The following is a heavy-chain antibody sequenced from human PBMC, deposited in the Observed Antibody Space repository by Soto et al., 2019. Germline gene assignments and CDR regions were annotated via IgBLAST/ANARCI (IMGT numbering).Heavy chain of an antibody. V-gene: IGHV4-31*03. CDR2: IYYSGST. Sequence: QVQLQESGPGLVKPSQTLSLTCTVSGGSISSGGYYWSWIRQHPGKGLEWIGYIYYSGSTYYNPSLQVRVTISVDTSKNQFSLKLSSVTAADTAVYYCARVRYCSGGSCYPRFDPWGQGTLVTVSS. CDR1: GGSISSGGYY. J-gene: IGHJ5*02. CDR3: ARVRYCSGGSCYPRFDP. D-gene: IGHD2-15*01.